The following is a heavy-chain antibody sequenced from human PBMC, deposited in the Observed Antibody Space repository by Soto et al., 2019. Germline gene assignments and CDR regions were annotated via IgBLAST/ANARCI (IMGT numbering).Heavy chain of an antibody. J-gene: IGHJ5*02. CDR3: ARAHSGSYYRGWFSP. CDR1: GGTFSSNA. Sequence: QVQLVQSGAEVKKPGSSVKVSCKASGGTFSSNAISWVRQAPGQGLEWMGGIIPIFGTANYAQKFQGRVTMTADESTSTAYMELSSLSSEDTAVYYCARAHSGSYYRGWFSPRGHGTLVTVSS. D-gene: IGHD1-26*01. V-gene: IGHV1-69*01. CDR2: IIPIFGTA.